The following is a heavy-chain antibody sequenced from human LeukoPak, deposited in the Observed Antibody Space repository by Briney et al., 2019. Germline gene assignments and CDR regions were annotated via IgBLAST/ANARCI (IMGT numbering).Heavy chain of an antibody. J-gene: IGHJ4*02. V-gene: IGHV4-34*01. CDR1: GGSFSGYY. CDR3: ARGAFYGSGRNPTFDY. CDR2: INHSGST. D-gene: IGHD3-10*01. Sequence: SETLSLTCAVYGGSFSGYYWSWIRQPPGKGLEWIGEINHSGSTNYNPSLKSRVTISVDTSKNQFSLKLSSVTAADTAVYYCARGAFYGSGRNPTFDYWGQGTLVTVSS.